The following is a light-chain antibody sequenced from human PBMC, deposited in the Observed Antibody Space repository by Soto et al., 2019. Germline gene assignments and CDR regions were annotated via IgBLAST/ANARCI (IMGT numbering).Light chain of an antibody. J-gene: IGKJ4*01. V-gene: IGKV3-11*01. CDR2: DAS. CDR1: QSVGSS. CDR3: QQRGSWPQLT. Sequence: DILLTQSPATLSLSRGERATLSCRASQSVGSSLAWFQQKPGQPPRLLIYDASNRATGIPARFSGSGSGTEFTLTISSLEPEDFAVYYCQQRGSWPQLTFGGGTKVEI.